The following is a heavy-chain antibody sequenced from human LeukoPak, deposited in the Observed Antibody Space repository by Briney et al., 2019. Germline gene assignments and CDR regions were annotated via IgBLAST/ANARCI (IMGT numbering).Heavy chain of an antibody. V-gene: IGHV4-4*07. CDR1: GGSFSGYY. CDR2: IYTSGST. Sequence: PSETLSLTCAVYGGSFSGYYWSWIQQPAGKGLEWIGRIYTSGSTNYNPSLKSRVTMSVDTSKNQFSLKLSSVTAADTAVYYCAREAAAAYSDYWGQGTLVTVSS. CDR3: AREAAAAYSDY. D-gene: IGHD6-13*01. J-gene: IGHJ4*02.